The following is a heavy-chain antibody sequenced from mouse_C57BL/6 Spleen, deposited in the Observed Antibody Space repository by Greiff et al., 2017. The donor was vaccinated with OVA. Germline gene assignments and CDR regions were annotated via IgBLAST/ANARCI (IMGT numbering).Heavy chain of an antibody. D-gene: IGHD2-2*01. CDR2: IDPETGGT. Sequence: VQLQHSGAELVRPGASVTLSCKASGYTFTDYEMHWVKQTPVHGLEWIGAIDPETGGTAYNQKFKGKAILTADKSSSTAYMELRSLTSEDSAVYYCTRWLPSDYWGQGTTLTVSS. V-gene: IGHV1-15*01. J-gene: IGHJ2*01. CDR1: GYTFTDYE. CDR3: TRWLPSDY.